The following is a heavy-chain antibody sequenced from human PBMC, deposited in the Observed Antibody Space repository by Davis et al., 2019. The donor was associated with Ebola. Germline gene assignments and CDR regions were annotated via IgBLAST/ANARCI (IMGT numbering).Heavy chain of an antibody. CDR2: ISSSSSYI. D-gene: IGHD1-26*01. CDR1: GFTFSSYS. V-gene: IGHV3-21*01. CDR3: ARDQVGATYFDY. J-gene: IGHJ4*02. Sequence: GESLKISCAASGFTFSSYSMNWVRQAPGKGLEWVSSISSSSSYIYYADSVKGRFTISRDNAKNSLYLQMNSLRAEDTAVYYCARDQVGATYFDYWGQGTLVTVSS.